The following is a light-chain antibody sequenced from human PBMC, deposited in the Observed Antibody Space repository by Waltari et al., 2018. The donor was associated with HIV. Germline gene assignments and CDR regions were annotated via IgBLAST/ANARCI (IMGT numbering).Light chain of an antibody. V-gene: IGKV4-1*01. CDR3: QQYFNTPTT. CDR1: QSVLSTSNNKNC. J-gene: IGKJ1*01. CDR2: WAS. Sequence: DIVMTQSPDSLAVSLGERATINCKSSQSVLSTSNNKNCLAWYQQKAGHPPKLLIDWASNRESVVPDRFSGSGSETDFTLTISSLQAEDVAVYYCQQYFNTPTTFGPGTKVEIK.